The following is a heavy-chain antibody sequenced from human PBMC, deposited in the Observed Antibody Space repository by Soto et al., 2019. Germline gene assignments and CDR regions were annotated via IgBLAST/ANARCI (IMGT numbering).Heavy chain of an antibody. Sequence: SETLSLTCTVSGGSISRGGYFWSWIRQHPGKGLEWIGYSYDSGSTYYNPSLKSRVSLSVDTSKNQFSLSLTSVTAADTAMYYCARSSRSYFDYWGQGTLVTVSS. CDR2: SYDSGST. CDR3: ARSSRSYFDY. CDR1: GGSISRGGYF. J-gene: IGHJ4*02. V-gene: IGHV4-31*03.